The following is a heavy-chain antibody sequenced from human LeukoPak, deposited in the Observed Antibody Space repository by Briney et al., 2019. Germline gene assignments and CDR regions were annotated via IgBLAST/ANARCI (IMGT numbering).Heavy chain of an antibody. CDR2: IYYSGST. V-gene: IGHV4-59*01. J-gene: IGHJ4*02. D-gene: IGHD1-26*01. CDR3: ARDDSGSFDY. CDR1: GGSISSYY. Sequence: SQTLSLTCTVSGGSISSYYWSWIRQPPGKGLEWIGYIYYSGSTNYNPSLKSRVTTSVDTSKNQFSLKLSSVTAADTAVYYCARDDSGSFDYWGQGTLVTVSS.